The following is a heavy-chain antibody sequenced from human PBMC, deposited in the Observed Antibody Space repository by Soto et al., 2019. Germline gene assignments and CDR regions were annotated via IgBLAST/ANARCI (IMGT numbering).Heavy chain of an antibody. D-gene: IGHD3-3*02. CDR3: ARHLAGNRGY. J-gene: IGHJ4*02. CDR2: INSDGSST. Sequence: EVQLVESGGGLVQPGGSLRLSCAASGFTFSTYWMHWVRQAPGKGLVWVSRINSDGSSTYYADSVKGRFTISRDNAKNTLDLQMDSLRAGHTDVYYCARHLAGNRGYWGQGPLVTVSA. CDR1: GFTFSTYW. V-gene: IGHV3-74*01.